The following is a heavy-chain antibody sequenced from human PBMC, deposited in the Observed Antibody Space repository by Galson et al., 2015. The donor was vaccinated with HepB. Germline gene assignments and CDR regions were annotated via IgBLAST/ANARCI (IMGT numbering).Heavy chain of an antibody. CDR3: AREGRLYCGGDCYLHF. Sequence: SLRLSCAASGFTFSWYGMHWVRQAPGKGLEWLALISYGGSNKYYADSVKGRYTISRDNSEDMLYLQMDSLRGEDTAVYYCAREGRLYCGGDCYLHFWGQGTLVTVSS. V-gene: IGHV3-30*03. CDR2: ISYGGSNK. CDR1: GFTFSWYG. J-gene: IGHJ4*02. D-gene: IGHD2-21*02.